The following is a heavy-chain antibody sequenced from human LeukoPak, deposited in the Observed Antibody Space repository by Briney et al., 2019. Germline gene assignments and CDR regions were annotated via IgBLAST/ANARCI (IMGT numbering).Heavy chain of an antibody. D-gene: IGHD1-14*01. J-gene: IGHJ5*02. Sequence: PSQTLSLTCTVSGGSISSGNYYWSWIRQHPGRGLEWIGYIYYSGSTYYNPSLKSRVSISADTSKNQFSVNLSSVTAADTAVYYCARGTAGWFHPWGQGTLVTVSS. CDR1: GGSISSGNYY. CDR2: IYYSGST. V-gene: IGHV4-31*03. CDR3: ARGTAGWFHP.